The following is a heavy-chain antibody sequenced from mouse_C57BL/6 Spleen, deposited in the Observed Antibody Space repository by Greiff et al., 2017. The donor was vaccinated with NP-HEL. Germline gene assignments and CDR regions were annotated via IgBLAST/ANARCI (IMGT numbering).Heavy chain of an antibody. J-gene: IGHJ2*01. CDR3: ASDYNYFDY. Sequence: EVKLQESGPVLVKPGASVKMSCKASGYTFTDYYMNWVKQSHGKSLEWIGVINPYNGGTSYNQKFKGKATLTVDKSSSTAYMELNSLTSEDSAVYYCASDYNYFDYWGQGTTLTVSS. D-gene: IGHD2-4*01. CDR1: GYTFTDYY. CDR2: INPYNGGT. V-gene: IGHV1-19*01.